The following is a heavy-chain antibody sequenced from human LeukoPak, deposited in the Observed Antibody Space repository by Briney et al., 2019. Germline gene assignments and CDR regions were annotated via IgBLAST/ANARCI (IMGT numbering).Heavy chain of an antibody. CDR3: VPGFLGTAMVTTLRDY. Sequence: ASVKVSCKAFGYTFTAYYIHWVRQAPGQGLEWMGWINPNSGGTNFAQKFQGRVTMTGDTSISTAYMEMSRVTSDDTAVYYCVPGFLGTAMVTTLRDYWGQGTLVTVST. J-gene: IGHJ4*02. CDR2: INPNSGGT. D-gene: IGHD5-18*01. V-gene: IGHV1-2*02. CDR1: GYTFTAYY.